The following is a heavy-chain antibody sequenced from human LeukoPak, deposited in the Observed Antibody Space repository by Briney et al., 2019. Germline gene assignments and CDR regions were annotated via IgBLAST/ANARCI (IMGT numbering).Heavy chain of an antibody. V-gene: IGHV4-59*08. CDR3: ERHGNYYDSSGYNYYFDY. Sequence: SETLSLTCTVSGVSISSYYWSWIRQPPGKGLEWIGNIYYSGSTKYNPSLKSRVTISVDTSKNHFSLKLSSVTAADTAVYYCERHGNYYDSSGYNYYFDYWGQGTLGTVSS. CDR2: IYYSGST. J-gene: IGHJ4*02. CDR1: GVSISSYY. D-gene: IGHD3-22*01.